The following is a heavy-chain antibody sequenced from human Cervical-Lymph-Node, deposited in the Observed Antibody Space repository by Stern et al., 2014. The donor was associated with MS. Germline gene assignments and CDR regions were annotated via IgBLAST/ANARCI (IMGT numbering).Heavy chain of an antibody. V-gene: IGHV2-70*01. J-gene: IGHJ4*02. CDR2: LDWDGDK. CDR3: VRAREGYYFDY. CDR1: GFSLSTTGMC. D-gene: IGHD2-21*01. Sequence: QVTLRESGPALVKPTQTLTLTCTFSGFSLSTTGMCLSWLRQPPGKALEWLALLDWDGDKYYSTAVKTRLTISKDTSKNQVVLTMTNMAPLDTATYFCVRAREGYYFDYWGQGIPVTVSS.